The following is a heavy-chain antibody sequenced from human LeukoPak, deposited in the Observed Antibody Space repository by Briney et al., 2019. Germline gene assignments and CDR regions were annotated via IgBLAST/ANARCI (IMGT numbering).Heavy chain of an antibody. CDR3: ARVHYSGSGSYLDY. Sequence: PSETLSLTCTVSGGSISSYYWSRIRQPPGKGLEWIGYIYYSGSTNYNPSLKSRVTISVDTSKNQFSLKLSSVTAADTAVYYCARVHYSGSGSYLDYWGQGTLVTVSS. V-gene: IGHV4-59*01. CDR1: GGSISSYY. CDR2: IYYSGST. J-gene: IGHJ4*02. D-gene: IGHD3-10*01.